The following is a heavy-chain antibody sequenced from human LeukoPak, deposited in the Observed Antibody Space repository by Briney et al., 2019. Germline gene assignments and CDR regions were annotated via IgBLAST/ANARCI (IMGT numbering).Heavy chain of an antibody. CDR2: IWYDGSNK. D-gene: IGHD3-10*01. CDR3: ARDEGMVRGKNGMDV. Sequence: GGSLRLSCAASGFTFSSYGMHWVRQGPGKGLEWVAVIWYDGSNKYYADSVKGRFTISRDNSKNTLYLQMNSLRVEDTAVYYCARDEGMVRGKNGMDVWGQGTTVTVSS. J-gene: IGHJ6*02. CDR1: GFTFSSYG. V-gene: IGHV3-33*01.